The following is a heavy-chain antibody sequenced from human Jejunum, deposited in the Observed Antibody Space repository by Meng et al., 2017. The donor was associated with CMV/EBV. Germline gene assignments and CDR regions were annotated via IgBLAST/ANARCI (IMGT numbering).Heavy chain of an antibody. Sequence: QVQLQESGPGLVKPSQTLSLTCTVSGGSISSYYWSWIRQPPGKGLEWIGYIYYSGRTNYKPSLKSRVTISVDTSKNQFSLKLSSVTAADTAVYYCARSSGWVLNWGQGTLVTVSS. CDR1: GGSISSYY. J-gene: IGHJ4*02. V-gene: IGHV4-59*08. CDR2: IYYSGRT. D-gene: IGHD6-19*01. CDR3: ARSSGWVLN.